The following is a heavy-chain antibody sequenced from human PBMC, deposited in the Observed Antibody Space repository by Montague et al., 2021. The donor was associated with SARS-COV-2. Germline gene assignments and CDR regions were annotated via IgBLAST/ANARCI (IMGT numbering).Heavy chain of an antibody. CDR1: GGSITVSRYD. D-gene: IGHD1-1*01. CDR3: ARHRANAGSFDI. J-gene: IGHJ3*02. CDR2: VHYTGTT. Sequence: SETLSLTCTVSGGSITVSRYDWSWIRQPPGKGLAWIGSVHYTGTTSYNASLKSRLTISVDTSENQFSLKMTSVTASDTAVYYCARHRANAGSFDIWGQGTMVTVSS. V-gene: IGHV4-39*01.